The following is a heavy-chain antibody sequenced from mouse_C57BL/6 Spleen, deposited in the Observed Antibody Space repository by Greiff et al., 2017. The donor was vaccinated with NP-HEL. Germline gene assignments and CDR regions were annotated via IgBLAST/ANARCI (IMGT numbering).Heavy chain of an antibody. CDR3: ARSPYYGSSCYFDY. Sequence: QVQLQQSGAELVKPGASVKMSCKASGYTFTSYWITWVKQRPGQGLEWIGDIYPGSGSTNYNEKFKSKATLTVDTSSSTAYMQLSSLTSEDSAVYYCARSPYYGSSCYFDYWGQGTTLTVSS. J-gene: IGHJ2*01. V-gene: IGHV1-55*01. CDR2: IYPGSGST. D-gene: IGHD1-1*01. CDR1: GYTFTSYW.